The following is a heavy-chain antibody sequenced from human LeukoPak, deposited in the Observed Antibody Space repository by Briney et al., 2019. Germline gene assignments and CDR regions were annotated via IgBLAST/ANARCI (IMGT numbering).Heavy chain of an antibody. CDR3: ARLRFSGSYHDAFDI. V-gene: IGHV5-51*01. D-gene: IGHD1-26*01. CDR1: GYSFTSYW. CDR2: IYPGDSDT. J-gene: IGHJ3*02. Sequence: GESLKISCKGSGYSFTSYWIGWVRQMPGKGLEWMGIIYPGDSDTRYSPSFQGQVTISADKSISTAYPQWSSLKASDTAMYYCARLRFSGSYHDAFDIWGQGTMVTVSS.